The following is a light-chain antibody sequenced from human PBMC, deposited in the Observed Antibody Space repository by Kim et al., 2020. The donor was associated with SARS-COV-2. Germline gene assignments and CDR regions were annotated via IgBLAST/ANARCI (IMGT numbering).Light chain of an antibody. CDR1: QSVLSSSNDKNY. CDR2: WAS. Sequence: IVLTQSPHYLAVSPGERAIINCKSSQSVLSSSNDKNYLVWFQQKPGQPPRVLIYWASTRDLGVPDRFSGSGSGTDFTLTINSLQAEDVAVYYCHQFYGAPLTFGGGTKVDIK. J-gene: IGKJ4*01. CDR3: HQFYGAPLT. V-gene: IGKV4-1*01.